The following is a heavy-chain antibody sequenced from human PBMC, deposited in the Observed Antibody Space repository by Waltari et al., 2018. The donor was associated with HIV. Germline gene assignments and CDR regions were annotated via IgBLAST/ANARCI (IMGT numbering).Heavy chain of an antibody. V-gene: IGHV3-33*06. CDR2: IWYDGTEK. J-gene: IGHJ5*02. CDR1: GFTFKSYG. D-gene: IGHD3-10*01. CDR3: AKDANTFHEFGPNWLDP. Sequence: QVQLVESGGGVVQPGRSLRLSCETSGFTFKSYGMHWVRQAPGKGLECVAVIWYDGTEKHYVDSVKGRFVISRDNSKNTLYLQMNSLRPEDTAMYYCAKDANTFHEFGPNWLDPWGQGTLVIVSS.